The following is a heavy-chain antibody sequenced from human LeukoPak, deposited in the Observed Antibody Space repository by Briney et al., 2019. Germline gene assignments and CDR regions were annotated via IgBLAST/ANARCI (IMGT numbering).Heavy chain of an antibody. J-gene: IGHJ3*02. V-gene: IGHV4-34*01. CDR2: INHSGST. CDR3: ARGATSPMIVVVLGEAFDI. CDR1: GGSFSGYY. Sequence: SETLSLTCAVYGGSFSGYYWSWIRQPPGKGLEWIGEINHSGSTNYNPSLKSRVTISVDTSKNQFSLKLSSVTAADTAVYYCARGATSPMIVVVLGEAFDICGQGTMVTVSS. D-gene: IGHD3-22*01.